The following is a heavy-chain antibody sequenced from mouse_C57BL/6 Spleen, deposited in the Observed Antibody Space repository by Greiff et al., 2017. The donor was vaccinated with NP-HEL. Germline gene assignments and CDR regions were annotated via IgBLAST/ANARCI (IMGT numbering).Heavy chain of an antibody. CDR1: GYAFTNYL. CDR3: ARRGYYGSSYDYAMDY. D-gene: IGHD1-1*01. Sequence: QVQLQQSGAELVRPGTSVKVSCKASGYAFTNYLIEWVKQRPGQGLEWIGVINPGSGGTKYNEKFKGKATLTADKSSSTAYMQLSSLTSEDSAVYFCARRGYYGSSYDYAMDYWGQGTSVTVSS. V-gene: IGHV1-54*01. J-gene: IGHJ4*01. CDR2: INPGSGGT.